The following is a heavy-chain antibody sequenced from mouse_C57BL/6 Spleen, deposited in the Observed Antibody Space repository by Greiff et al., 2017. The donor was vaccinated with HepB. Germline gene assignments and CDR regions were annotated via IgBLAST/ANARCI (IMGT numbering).Heavy chain of an antibody. CDR1: GYAFSSSW. V-gene: IGHV1-82*01. CDR2: IYPGDGDT. J-gene: IGHJ1*03. Sequence: VQLQQSGPELVKPGASVKISCKASGYAFSSSWMNWVKQRPGKGLEWIGRIYPGDGDTNYNGKFKGKATLTADKSSSTAYMQLSSLTSEDSAVYFCARYGSRHRGYFDVWGTGTTVTVSS. D-gene: IGHD1-1*01. CDR3: ARYGSRHRGYFDV.